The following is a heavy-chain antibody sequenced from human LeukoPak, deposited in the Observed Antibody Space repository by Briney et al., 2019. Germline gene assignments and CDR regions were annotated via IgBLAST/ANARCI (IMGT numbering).Heavy chain of an antibody. J-gene: IGHJ5*02. CDR3: ARGAMVRGVITRFDP. CDR1: GGSISSYY. D-gene: IGHD3-10*01. CDR2: IYYCGST. V-gene: IGHV4-59*01. Sequence: PSETLSLTCTVSGGSISSYYWSWIRQPLGKGLEWIGYIYYCGSTNYNPSLKSRVTISVDTSKNQFSLKLSSVTAADTAVYYCARGAMVRGVITRFDPWGQGTLVTVSS.